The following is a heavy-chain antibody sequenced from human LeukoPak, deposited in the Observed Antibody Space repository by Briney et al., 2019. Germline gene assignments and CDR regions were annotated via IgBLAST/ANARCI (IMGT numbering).Heavy chain of an antibody. CDR2: INYSGST. V-gene: IGHV4-34*01. CDR3: ARGRPTIFGVVIIFQPDYFDY. D-gene: IGHD3-3*01. J-gene: IGHJ4*02. Sequence: SETLSLTCAVYGGSFSGHYWSWIRQPPGKGLEWIGEINYSGSTNYNPSLKSRVTISVDTSKNQFSLKLSSVTAADTAVYYCARGRPTIFGVVIIFQPDYFDYWGQGTLVTVSS. CDR1: GGSFSGHY.